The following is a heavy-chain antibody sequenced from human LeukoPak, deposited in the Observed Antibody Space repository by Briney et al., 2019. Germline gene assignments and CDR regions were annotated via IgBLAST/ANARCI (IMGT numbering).Heavy chain of an antibody. CDR1: GGSVSSGSYY. CDR3: ARDSYYDSSGYYYYFDY. D-gene: IGHD3-22*01. CDR2: IYYSGST. Sequence: SETLSLTCTVSGGSVSSGSYYWRWIRQPPGTGLEWIGYIYYSGSTNYNPSLKSRVTISVDTSKNQFSLKLSSVTAADTAVYYCARDSYYDSSGYYYYFDYWGQGTLVTVSS. J-gene: IGHJ4*02. V-gene: IGHV4-61*01.